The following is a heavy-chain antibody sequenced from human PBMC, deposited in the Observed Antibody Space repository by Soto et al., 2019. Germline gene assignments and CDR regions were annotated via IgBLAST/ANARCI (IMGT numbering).Heavy chain of an antibody. CDR1: GGTFSSYA. CDR3: ARARITMVRGGGYYYYGMDV. D-gene: IGHD3-10*01. Sequence: QVKLVQSGAEVKKPGSSVKVSCKASGGTFSSYAISWVRQAPGQGLEWMGGINPIFGKANYAQKFQGRVTITADESTSTAYMELSSLRSEDTAVYYCARARITMVRGGGYYYYGMDVWGQGTTVTVSS. V-gene: IGHV1-69*01. CDR2: INPIFGKA. J-gene: IGHJ6*02.